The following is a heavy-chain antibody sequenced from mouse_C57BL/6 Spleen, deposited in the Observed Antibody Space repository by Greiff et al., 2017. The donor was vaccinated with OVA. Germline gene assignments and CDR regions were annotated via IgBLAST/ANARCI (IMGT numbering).Heavy chain of an antibody. D-gene: IGHD2-4*01. V-gene: IGHV1-39*01. Sequence: LVESGPELVKPGASVKISCKASGYSFTDYNMNWVKQSNGKSLEWIGVINPNYGTTSYNQKFKGKATLTVDQSSSTAYMQLNSLTSEDSAVYDCANIYYDYDEGFADWGQGTLVTVSA. CDR1: GYSFTDYN. CDR2: INPNYGTT. J-gene: IGHJ3*01. CDR3: ANIYYDYDEGFAD.